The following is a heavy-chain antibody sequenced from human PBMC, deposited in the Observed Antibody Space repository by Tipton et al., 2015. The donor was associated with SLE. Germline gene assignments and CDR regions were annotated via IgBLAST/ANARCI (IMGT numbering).Heavy chain of an antibody. D-gene: IGHD2-2*03. Sequence: SLRLSCAASGFTFSSYWMSWVRQAPGKGLEWVANIKQDGSEKYYVDSVKGRFTISRDSAKNSLYLQMNSLRAEDTAVYYCASRGYCSSTSCLEFDYWGQGTLVTVSS. CDR2: IKQDGSEK. J-gene: IGHJ4*02. V-gene: IGHV3-7*01. CDR1: GFTFSSYW. CDR3: ASRGYCSSTSCLEFDY.